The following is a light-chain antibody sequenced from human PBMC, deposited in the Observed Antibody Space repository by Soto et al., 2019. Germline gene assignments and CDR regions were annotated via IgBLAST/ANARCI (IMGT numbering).Light chain of an antibody. CDR2: EVS. V-gene: IGLV2-8*01. J-gene: IGLJ2*01. CDR1: SSDVGAYNS. CDR3: ASYTYSNILL. Sequence: QSALTQPPSASGSPGQSVTLSCTGSSSDVGAYNSVSWYQQHPGKAPRLIIYEVSKRPSGVPDRFSASKSGNTASLTVSGLQADDDADYYCASYTYSNILLFGGGTKLTVL.